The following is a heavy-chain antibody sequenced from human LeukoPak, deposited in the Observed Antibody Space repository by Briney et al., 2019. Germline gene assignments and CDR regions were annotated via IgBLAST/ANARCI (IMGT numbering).Heavy chain of an antibody. CDR1: GFTLSDHY. Sequence: GGSLRLSRAASGFTLSDHYMDWVRQAPGKGLEWVSAISKSGDHTYYAASAKGRFTIYRDNSKNTQYLQMNSLRAEDTAVYYCATSWGPDTSAFRWGRDGMDVWGQGTTVIVS. D-gene: IGHD3-16*01. CDR3: ATSWGPDTSAFRWGRDGMDV. CDR2: ISKSGDHT. V-gene: IGHV3-23*01. J-gene: IGHJ6*02.